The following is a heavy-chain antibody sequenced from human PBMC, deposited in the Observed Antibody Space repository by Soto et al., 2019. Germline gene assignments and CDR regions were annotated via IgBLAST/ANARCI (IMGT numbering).Heavy chain of an antibody. Sequence: PSETLSLSCTVSGVSISSGGYYWSCLRQHPGKGLEWIGYIYYSGSTYYNPSLKSRVTISVDTSKNQFSLKLSSVTAADTAVYYCARGGGHGDYRGGCWFDPWGQGTLVTVSS. V-gene: IGHV4-31*03. J-gene: IGHJ5*02. CDR2: IYYSGST. D-gene: IGHD4-17*01. CDR3: ARGGGHGDYRGGCWFDP. CDR1: GVSISSGGYY.